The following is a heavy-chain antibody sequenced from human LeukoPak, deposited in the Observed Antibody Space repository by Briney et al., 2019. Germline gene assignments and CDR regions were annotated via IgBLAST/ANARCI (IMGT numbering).Heavy chain of an antibody. CDR2: ISSSSSTI. CDR1: GFTFSSYS. D-gene: IGHD2-2*02. J-gene: IGHJ4*02. CDR3: ARDRGLVVVVPAAISAFDY. Sequence: GGSLRLSCAASGFTFSSYSMNWVRQAPGKGLEWVSYISSSSSTIYYADSVKGRSTISRDNAKNSLYLQMNSLRAEDTAVYYCARDRGLVVVVPAAISAFDYWGQGTLVTVSS. V-gene: IGHV3-48*01.